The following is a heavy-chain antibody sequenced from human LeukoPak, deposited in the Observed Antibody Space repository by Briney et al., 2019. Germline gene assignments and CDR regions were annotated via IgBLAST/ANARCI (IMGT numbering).Heavy chain of an antibody. CDR1: GFTFSSYN. D-gene: IGHD1-26*01. V-gene: IGHV3-21*01. CDR3: ARATWDPNYYYYMDV. Sequence: PGGSLRLSCAASGFTFSSYNMKWVRQAPGKGLEWVSSISSSSSDIYYADSVKGRFTISRDNAKNSLFLQMNSLRAEDTAVYFCARATWDPNYYYYMDVWGKGTTVTISS. J-gene: IGHJ6*03. CDR2: ISSSSSDI.